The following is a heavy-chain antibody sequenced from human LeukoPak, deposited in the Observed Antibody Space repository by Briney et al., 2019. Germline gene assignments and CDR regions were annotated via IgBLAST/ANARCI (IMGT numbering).Heavy chain of an antibody. CDR2: ISAYNGNT. CDR3: ARDKAAGYRDAFDI. Sequence: ASVKVSCKASGCTFTSYGISWVRQAPGQGLEWMGWISAYNGNTNYAQKLQGRVTMTTDTSTSTAYMELRSLRSDDTAVYYCARDKAAGYRDAFDIWGQGTMVTVSS. CDR1: GCTFTSYG. D-gene: IGHD6-13*01. V-gene: IGHV1-18*01. J-gene: IGHJ3*02.